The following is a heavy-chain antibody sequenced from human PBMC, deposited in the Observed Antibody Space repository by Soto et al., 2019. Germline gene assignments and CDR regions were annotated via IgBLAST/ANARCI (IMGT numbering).Heavy chain of an antibody. CDR3: VRVGCSGGTCDYYFDY. J-gene: IGHJ4*02. CDR2: ISSSSSYI. V-gene: IGHV3-21*01. CDR1: GFTFSSYS. D-gene: IGHD2-15*01. Sequence: EVQLVESGGGLVKPGGSLRLSCAASGFTFSSYSMNWVRQAPGKGLEWVSSISSSSSYIYYADSVKVRFTISRDNAKNSLYLQMNSLRAEDTAVYYCVRVGCSGGTCDYYFDYWGQGTLVTVSS.